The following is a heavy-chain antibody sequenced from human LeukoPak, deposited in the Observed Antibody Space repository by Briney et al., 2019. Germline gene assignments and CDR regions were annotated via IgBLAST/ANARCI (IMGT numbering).Heavy chain of an antibody. J-gene: IGHJ3*02. Sequence: GGSLRLSCAASGFTFSNYALSWVRQAPGKGLEWVSAISASGGSTYYADSVKGRFTISRDNSKNTLYLQMNSLRAEDTAVYYCARDQGGAFDIWGQGTMVTVSS. CDR2: ISASGGST. CDR3: ARDQGGAFDI. V-gene: IGHV3-23*01. D-gene: IGHD3-16*01. CDR1: GFTFSNYA.